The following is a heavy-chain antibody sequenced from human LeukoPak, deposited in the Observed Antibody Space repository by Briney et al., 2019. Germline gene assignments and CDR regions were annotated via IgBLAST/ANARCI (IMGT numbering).Heavy chain of an antibody. J-gene: IGHJ4*02. Sequence: PSETLSLTCAVYGGSPSGYYWSWIRQPPGKGPEWIGEINHSGSTNYNPSLKSRVSISADTSKNQFSLKLSSVTAADTAVYYCARTGETAMDSRGLFDYWGQGTLVTVSS. D-gene: IGHD5-18*01. CDR1: GGSPSGYY. V-gene: IGHV4-34*01. CDR3: ARTGETAMDSRGLFDY. CDR2: INHSGST.